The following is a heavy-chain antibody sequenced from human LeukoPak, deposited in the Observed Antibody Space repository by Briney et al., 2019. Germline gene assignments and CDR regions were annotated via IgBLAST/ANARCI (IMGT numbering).Heavy chain of an antibody. J-gene: IGHJ4*02. CDR2: IWYDGSNK. Sequence: GRSLRLSCAASGFTFSSYGMHWVRQAPGKGLEWVAVIWYDGSNKYYEDSVKGRFTISRDNSKNTLYLQMNSLRAEDTAVYYCARDGGDGYSTYYFDYWGQGTLVTVSS. CDR1: GFTFSSYG. CDR3: ARDGGDGYSTYYFDY. D-gene: IGHD5-24*01. V-gene: IGHV3-33*01.